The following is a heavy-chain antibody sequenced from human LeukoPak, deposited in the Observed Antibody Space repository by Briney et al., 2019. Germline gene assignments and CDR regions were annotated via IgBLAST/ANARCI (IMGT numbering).Heavy chain of an antibody. J-gene: IGHJ4*02. Sequence: PSETLSLTCTVSGGSISSYYWSWIRQPAGKGLEWIGRIYTSGSTNYNPSLKSRATMSVDTSKNQFSLKLSSVTAADTAVSYSARAQGLPGVFYFDYRGQGTLVTVSS. CDR3: ARAQGLPGVFYFDY. CDR1: GGSISSYY. V-gene: IGHV4-4*07. CDR2: IYTSGST. D-gene: IGHD2-8*02.